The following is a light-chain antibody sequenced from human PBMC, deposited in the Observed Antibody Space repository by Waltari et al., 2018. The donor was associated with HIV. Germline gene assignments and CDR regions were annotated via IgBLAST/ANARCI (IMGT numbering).Light chain of an antibody. CDR1: SSDVGAYNS. CDR2: EVN. J-gene: IGLJ2*01. V-gene: IGLV2-14*01. Sequence: QSALTPPASVSGSPGQSITISCTGTSSDVGAYNSVSWYQQHPGKAPKLIIYEVNERPPGVANRFSGAKSGNTASLTISGLQAEDEADYYCSSYTRDNTHVEFGGGTKLTVL. CDR3: SSYTRDNTHVE.